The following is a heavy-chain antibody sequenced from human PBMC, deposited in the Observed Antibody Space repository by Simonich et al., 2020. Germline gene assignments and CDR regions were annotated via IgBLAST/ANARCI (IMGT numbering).Heavy chain of an antibody. CDR2: IYYSVIT. V-gene: IGHV4-39*01. J-gene: IGHJ3*02. D-gene: IGHD6-13*01. CDR1: GGSISSSSYY. CDR3: ARHAGFAFDI. Sequence: QLQLQESGPGLVKPSETLSLTCTVSGGSISSSSYYWGWIRQPPGKGLEWIGSIYYSVITYYNPSLKSRVTISVDTSKSQFSLKLSSVTAADTAVYYCARHAGFAFDIWGQGTMVTVSS.